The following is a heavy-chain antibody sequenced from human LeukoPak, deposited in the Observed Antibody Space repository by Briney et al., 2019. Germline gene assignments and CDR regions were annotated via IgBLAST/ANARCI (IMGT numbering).Heavy chain of an antibody. J-gene: IGHJ4*02. Sequence: SETLSLTCSVSGGSITSYYWSWIRQSPGKGLEWIGYIYHTGSTNDNPSLNSRVTVLVDTSKNQFSLKLRSLTAADTAVYYCASSPLIPSGWLGFDFWGQGILVTVS. CDR3: ASSPLIPSGWLGFDF. CDR2: IYHTGST. CDR1: GGSITSYY. V-gene: IGHV4-59*01. D-gene: IGHD6-19*01.